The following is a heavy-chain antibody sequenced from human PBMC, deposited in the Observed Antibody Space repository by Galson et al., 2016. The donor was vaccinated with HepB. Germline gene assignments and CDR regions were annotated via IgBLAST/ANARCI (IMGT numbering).Heavy chain of an antibody. Sequence: SETLSLTCTVSGYSISTDYYWGWIRQPPGKGLEWIGNIYHSGSTYYNPSLKSRVTISLDTSMNQFSLKLNSVAAADTAVYYCARRYSGSYFENWGQGTRVTVSS. V-gene: IGHV4-38-2*02. CDR2: IYHSGST. D-gene: IGHD1-26*01. J-gene: IGHJ4*03. CDR3: ARRYSGSYFEN. CDR1: GYSISTDYY.